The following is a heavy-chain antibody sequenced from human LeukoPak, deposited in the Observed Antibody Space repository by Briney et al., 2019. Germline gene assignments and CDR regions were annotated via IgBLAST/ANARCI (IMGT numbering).Heavy chain of an antibody. V-gene: IGHV4-61*02. CDR1: GGSISSGSYY. Sequence: SQTLSLTCTVSGGSISSGSYYWSWIRQPAGKGLEWIGRIYTSGSTNYNPSLKSRVTISVDTSKNQFSLKLSSVTAADTAVYYCASVGYDSSGYYRNWFDPWGQGTLVTVSS. J-gene: IGHJ5*02. CDR3: ASVGYDSSGYYRNWFDP. D-gene: IGHD3-22*01. CDR2: IYTSGST.